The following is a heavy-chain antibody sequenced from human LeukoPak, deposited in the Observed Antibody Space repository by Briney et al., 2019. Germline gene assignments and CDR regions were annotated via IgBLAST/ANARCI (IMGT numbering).Heavy chain of an antibody. J-gene: IGHJ4*02. V-gene: IGHV1-46*03. CDR3: ARASSGWLFDY. D-gene: IGHD6-19*01. CDR2: INPSGGST. CDR1: GYTFTSYY. Sequence: ASVKVSCKASGYTFTSYYMHWVRHAPGQGLELMGIINPSGGSTSYAQKFQGRVTMTRDTSTSTVYMELSSLRSEDTAVYYCARASSGWLFDYWGQGTLVTVSS.